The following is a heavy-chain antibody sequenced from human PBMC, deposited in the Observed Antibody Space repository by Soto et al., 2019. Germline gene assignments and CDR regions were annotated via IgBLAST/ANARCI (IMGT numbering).Heavy chain of an antibody. Sequence: PSETLSLTCTVSGGSISSYFYIWVRQPPGKGLEWIGSVYYTGTTDYNPSLKSRVTISVDTSKTQFSLNLRSVTAADTAVYYCARDLAAVPRAFDYWGRGTLVTVSP. J-gene: IGHJ4*02. CDR3: ARDLAAVPRAFDY. D-gene: IGHD6-13*01. V-gene: IGHV4-59*01. CDR2: VYYTGTT. CDR1: GGSISSYF.